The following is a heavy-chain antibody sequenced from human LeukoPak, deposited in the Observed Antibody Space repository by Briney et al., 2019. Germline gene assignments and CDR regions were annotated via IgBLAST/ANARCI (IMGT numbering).Heavy chain of an antibody. CDR3: AREGKANSGFDY. CDR2: ISAYNGNT. Sequence: ASVKVSCKASGYTFTSYGISWVRQAPGQGLEWMGWISAYNGNTNYAQKLQGRVTMTRDTSISTAYMELSRLRSDDTAVYYCAREGKANSGFDYWGQGTLVTVSS. J-gene: IGHJ4*02. D-gene: IGHD2/OR15-2a*01. V-gene: IGHV1-18*01. CDR1: GYTFTSYG.